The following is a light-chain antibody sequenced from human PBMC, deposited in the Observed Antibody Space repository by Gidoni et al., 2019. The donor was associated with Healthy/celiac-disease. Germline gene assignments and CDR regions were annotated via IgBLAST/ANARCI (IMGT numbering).Light chain of an antibody. J-gene: IGKJ3*01. CDR1: QSVLYSSNNKNY. Sequence: DIVMTQSPDSLAVSLGERATINCKSSQSVLYSSNNKNYLAWYQQKPGQPPKLLIYWSSTRESGVPDRFSGSGSGTEFTLTIRRLQAEDVAVYYCQKYYSTPFTFGPGTKVDIK. CDR2: WSS. CDR3: QKYYSTPFT. V-gene: IGKV4-1*01.